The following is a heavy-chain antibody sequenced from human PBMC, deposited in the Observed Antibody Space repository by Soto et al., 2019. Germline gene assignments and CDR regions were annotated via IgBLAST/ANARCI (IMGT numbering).Heavy chain of an antibody. Sequence: QITLKESGPTLVKPTQTLTLTCTFSGFSLSTSGVGVGWIRPPPGKALEWLALIYWDDDKRYSQSLKSRLTITKDTAKKQVDLTMTNMDPVDTATYYCAHYPAIAGTLGWFDPWGQGTLVTVSS. CDR3: AHYPAIAGTLGWFDP. D-gene: IGHD6-13*01. V-gene: IGHV2-5*02. J-gene: IGHJ5*02. CDR2: IYWDDDK. CDR1: GFSLSTSGVG.